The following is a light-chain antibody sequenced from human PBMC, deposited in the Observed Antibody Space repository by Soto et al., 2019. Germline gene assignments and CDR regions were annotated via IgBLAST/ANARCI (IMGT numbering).Light chain of an antibody. J-gene: IGKJ1*01. CDR2: GAS. V-gene: IGKV3-15*01. CDR1: QSVSGN. Sequence: EIVLTQCPATLSLSPGERATLSCRASQSVSGNLAWYQQKPGQAPRLLIYGASTRATGIPARFSGSGSGTEFTLTISSLQSEDFAVYYCQQYNNWPRTFGQGTKV. CDR3: QQYNNWPRT.